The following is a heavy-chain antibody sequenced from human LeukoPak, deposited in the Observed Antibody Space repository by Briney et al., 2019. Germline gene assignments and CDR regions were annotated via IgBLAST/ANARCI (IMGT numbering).Heavy chain of an antibody. CDR2: FHNSGTS. J-gene: IGHJ4*02. CDR3: TRGAGWLIDY. D-gene: IGHD3-16*01. Sequence: PSETLSLTCTVSDDSISDYYRGWIRQPPGKGLEWVGYFHNSGTSTYNPSLKSRVTISADTSKNQFSLKLNSLTTADTAVYYCTRGAGWLIDYWGQGILVTVSS. CDR1: DDSISDYY. V-gene: IGHV4-59*01.